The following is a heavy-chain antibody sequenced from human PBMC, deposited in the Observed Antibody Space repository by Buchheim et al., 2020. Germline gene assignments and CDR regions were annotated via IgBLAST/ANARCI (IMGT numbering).Heavy chain of an antibody. Sequence: QVQLVQSGAEAKKPGASVKVSCKASGYTFTGYYMHWVRQAPGQGLEWMGWINPNSGGPNYAQKFQGWVTMTRDTSISTAYMELGRLRSDDTAVYYCARDFMAAAGPPTYYYGMDVWGQGTT. D-gene: IGHD6-13*01. CDR3: ARDFMAAAGPPTYYYGMDV. CDR1: GYTFTGYY. CDR2: INPNSGGP. J-gene: IGHJ6*02. V-gene: IGHV1-2*04.